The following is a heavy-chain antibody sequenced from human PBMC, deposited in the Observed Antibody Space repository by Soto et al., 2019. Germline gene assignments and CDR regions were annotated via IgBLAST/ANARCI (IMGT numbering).Heavy chain of an antibody. D-gene: IGHD2-15*01. J-gene: IGHJ6*02. CDR2: INPSSGTT. CDR3: VKGGWLDV. CDR1: GFSFSNYE. Sequence: EVQLLESGGGLVQPGGSLRLACAASGFSFSNYEMTWARQAPGKGLEWVAFINPSSGTTHYADSVKSRFTISRDNSKDTLYLQLSSLRVEDTAVYYCVKGGWLDVWGQGTTVTVSS. V-gene: IGHV3-23*01.